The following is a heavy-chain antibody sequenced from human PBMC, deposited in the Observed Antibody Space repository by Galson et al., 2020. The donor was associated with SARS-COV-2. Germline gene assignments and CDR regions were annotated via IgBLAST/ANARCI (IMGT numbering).Heavy chain of an antibody. Sequence: SETLSLTCTVSGGSISSYYWSWIRQPPGKGLEWIGYIYYSGSTNYNPSLKSRVTISVDTSKNQFSLKLSSVTAADTAVYYCARQIMAPVEMATRYDPWYYYGMDVWGQGTSVTVSS. CDR1: GGSISSYY. V-gene: IGHV4-59*08. J-gene: IGHJ6*02. D-gene: IGHD5-12*01. CDR2: IYYSGST. CDR3: ARQIMAPVEMATRYDPWYYYGMDV.